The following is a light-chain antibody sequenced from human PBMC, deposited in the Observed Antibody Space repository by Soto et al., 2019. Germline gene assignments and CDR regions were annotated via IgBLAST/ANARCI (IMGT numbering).Light chain of an antibody. CDR1: QSLLHSNGYDY. CDR2: LGS. CDR3: MQALQTPWT. V-gene: IGKV2-28*01. J-gene: IGKJ1*01. Sequence: DIVLTQSPLSLPVNPGEPASISCRSSQSLLHSNGYDYLDWYLQKPGQSPQLLIYLGSNRASGVPDRFSGSGSGTDFTLKISRVEAGDVGVYYCMQALQTPWTFGQGTKVDIK.